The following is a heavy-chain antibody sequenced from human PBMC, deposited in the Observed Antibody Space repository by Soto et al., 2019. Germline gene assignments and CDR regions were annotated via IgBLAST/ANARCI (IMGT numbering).Heavy chain of an antibody. V-gene: IGHV1-69*13. CDR2: IIPIFGTA. J-gene: IGHJ3*02. Sequence: SVKVSCKASGYTFTSYGISWVRQAPGQGLEWMGGIIPIFGTANYAQKFQGRVTITADESTSTAYMELSSLRSEDTAVYYCARPRHVVVVAATPIDAFDIWGQGTMVT. D-gene: IGHD2-15*01. CDR1: GYTFTSYG. CDR3: ARPRHVVVVAATPIDAFDI.